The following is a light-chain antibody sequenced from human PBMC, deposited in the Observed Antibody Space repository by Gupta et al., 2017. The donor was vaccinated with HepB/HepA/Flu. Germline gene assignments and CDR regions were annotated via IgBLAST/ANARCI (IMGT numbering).Light chain of an antibody. CDR2: DTS. CDR3: LLSYSGARIWV. Sequence: QAVVTQEPTLTVSPGGTVTLTCGSSTGAVTSGHYPYWFQQKPGQAPRTLIYDTSNKHSWTPARFSGSLLGGKAALTLSGAQPEDEAEYYCLLSYSGARIWVFGGGIKLTVL. V-gene: IGLV7-46*01. J-gene: IGLJ3*02. CDR1: TGAVTSGHY.